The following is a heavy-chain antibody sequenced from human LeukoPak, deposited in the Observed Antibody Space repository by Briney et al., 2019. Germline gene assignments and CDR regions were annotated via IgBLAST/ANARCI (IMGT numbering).Heavy chain of an antibody. CDR1: GGSISTFY. V-gene: IGHV4-59*01. D-gene: IGHD3-22*01. Sequence: SETLSLTCTVSGGSISTFYWSWLRQPPGKQLEWIGYVYYSGSINYNPSFKTRVTISVDTAKNQFSLKLSSVSPADTAVYYCAREDYDSSGYFDYWGQGTLVTVSS. J-gene: IGHJ4*02. CDR2: VYYSGSI. CDR3: AREDYDSSGYFDY.